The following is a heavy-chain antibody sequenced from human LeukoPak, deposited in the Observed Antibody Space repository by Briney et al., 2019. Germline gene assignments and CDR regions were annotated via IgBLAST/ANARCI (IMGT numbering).Heavy chain of an antibody. CDR1: GGSISGYH. CDR3: ARVPRSYYYYYYMNV. Sequence: TETLSLTCNVSGGSISGYHWSWIRQPPGKGLEWLGYIYYSGSSNYNPSLKSRVTMSADTSKNQFSLKLSSVTAADTAVYYCARVPRSYYYYYYMNVWGKGTTVTVSS. V-gene: IGHV4-59*01. J-gene: IGHJ6*03. CDR2: IYYSGSS.